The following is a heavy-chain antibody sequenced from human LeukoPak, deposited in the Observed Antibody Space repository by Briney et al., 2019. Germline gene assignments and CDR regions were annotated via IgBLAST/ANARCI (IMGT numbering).Heavy chain of an antibody. CDR1: GFTFSSCG. CDR3: TRERYSYGFFDY. CDR2: IWYDGSNK. Sequence: GRSLRLSCAASGFTFSSCGMHWVRQAPGKGLEWVAVIWYDGSNKYYADSVKGRFTISRDNSKNTLYLQMSSLRAEDTAVYYCTRERYSYGFFDYWGQGTLVTVSS. D-gene: IGHD5-18*01. J-gene: IGHJ4*02. V-gene: IGHV3-33*01.